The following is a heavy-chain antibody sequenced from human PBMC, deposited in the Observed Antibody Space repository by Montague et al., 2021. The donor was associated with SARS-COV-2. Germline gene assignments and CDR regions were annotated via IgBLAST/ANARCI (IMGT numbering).Heavy chain of an antibody. CDR3: ASALYGDHWAFDV. J-gene: IGHJ3*01. D-gene: IGHD7-27*01. CDR2: TYYRSWWWS. CDR1: GDSVSSTSAS. Sequence: CAISGDSVSSTSASWNWIRQSPSRGLEWLGRTYYRSWWWSQYPGSLESRITISGDTSKNQFSLQLNSVTPEDTAVYYCASALYGDHWAFDVWGQGTMVTVSS. V-gene: IGHV6-1*01.